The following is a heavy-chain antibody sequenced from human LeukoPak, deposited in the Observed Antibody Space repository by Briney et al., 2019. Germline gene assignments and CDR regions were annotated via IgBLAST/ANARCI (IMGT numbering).Heavy chain of an antibody. CDR2: ISSSGSTI. CDR1: GFTFSSYE. D-gene: IGHD4-23*01. Sequence: GGSLRLSCAASGFTFSSYEFHWVRQAPGKGLEWVSYISSSGSTIYYADFVRGRFTISRDNAKNSLYLQMNSLRAEDTAVYYCARDYGGSSPFDYWGQGTLVTVSS. V-gene: IGHV3-48*03. CDR3: ARDYGGSSPFDY. J-gene: IGHJ4*02.